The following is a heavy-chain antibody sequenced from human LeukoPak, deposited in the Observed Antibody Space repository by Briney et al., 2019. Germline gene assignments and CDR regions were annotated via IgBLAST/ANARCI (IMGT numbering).Heavy chain of an antibody. J-gene: IGHJ5*02. V-gene: IGHV1-69*13. D-gene: IGHD6-13*01. CDR1: GDTFSTYS. CDR3: ARDRAAVGTSRWFDP. CDR2: SIPIFRSA. Sequence: SVKVSCKTSGDTFSTYSISWLRQAPGPGLEWMGRSIPIFRSADYAQKFQGRVTITADESTSTAYIELSSLTSDDTAVYYCARDRAAVGTSRWFDPWGQGTLVIVSS.